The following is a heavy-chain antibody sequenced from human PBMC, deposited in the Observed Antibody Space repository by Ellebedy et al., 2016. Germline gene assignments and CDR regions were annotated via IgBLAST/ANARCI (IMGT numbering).Heavy chain of an antibody. Sequence: GGSLRLSCAASGSTFSTFWMTWFRQAPGKGLEWVASIKQDGSQKDYVDSVKGRFTISRDNARNSRYLQMNSLRAEDTAMYYCAKGSGWLCDYWGQGILVTVSS. D-gene: IGHD2-21*01. V-gene: IGHV3-7*03. CDR1: GSTFSTFW. J-gene: IGHJ4*02. CDR2: IKQDGSQK. CDR3: AKGSGWLCDY.